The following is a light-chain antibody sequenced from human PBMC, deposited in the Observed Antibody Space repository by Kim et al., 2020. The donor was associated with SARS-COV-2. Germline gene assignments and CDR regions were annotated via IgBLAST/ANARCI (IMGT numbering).Light chain of an antibody. CDR1: SSDVGGYNS. J-gene: IGLJ3*02. V-gene: IGLV2-11*01. CDR3: CSYAAGSSLV. CDR2: GVT. Sequence: GQAVNSSCTGTSSDVGGYNSASWYQHHPGNPPKRMIYGVTDRPSGVPDRFSGSKSGNTASLSISGLQAEDEADYYCCSYAAGSSLVFGGGTKVTVL.